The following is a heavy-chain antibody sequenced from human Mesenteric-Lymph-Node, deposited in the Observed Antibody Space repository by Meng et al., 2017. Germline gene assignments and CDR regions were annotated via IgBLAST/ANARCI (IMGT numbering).Heavy chain of an antibody. D-gene: IGHD2-21*02. CDR2: IYHSGST. CDR1: GCSLSSRNW. Sequence: QEPGPGLVKPSGTLSLTCSVSGCSLSSRNWWSWVRQPPGKGLEWIGEIYHSGSTNYNPSLKSRVTISVDESKNQFSLRLSSVTAADTAVYYCARVGAYCGGDCYHPRWGQGTLVTVSS. V-gene: IGHV4-4*02. J-gene: IGHJ4*02. CDR3: ARVGAYCGGDCYHPR.